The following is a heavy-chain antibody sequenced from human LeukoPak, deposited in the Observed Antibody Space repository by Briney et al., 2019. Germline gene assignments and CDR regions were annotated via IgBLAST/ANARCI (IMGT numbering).Heavy chain of an antibody. CDR1: GYTFTRYY. CDR3: ARDDNYHSETIYYDVFSV. CDR2: INPSGGST. J-gene: IGHJ3*01. Sequence: ASVTVSCKASGYTFTRYYMDWVRQAPGQGLEWMGVINPSGGSTSYAQKSQGRVTMTRDMSTSTVYMELSSLRSEDTAVYYCARDDNYHSETIYYDVFSVWGQGTRVTVSS. D-gene: IGHD3-22*01. V-gene: IGHV1-46*01.